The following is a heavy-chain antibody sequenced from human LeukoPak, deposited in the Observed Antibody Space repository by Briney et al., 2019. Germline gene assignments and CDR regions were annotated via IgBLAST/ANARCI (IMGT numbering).Heavy chain of an antibody. J-gene: IGHJ3*02. V-gene: IGHV3-21*06. CDR1: GFTFGSYA. CDR3: AKFLYSGILKGAFDI. D-gene: IGHD1-26*01. Sequence: PGGSLRLSCAASGFTFGSYAMSWVRQAPGKGLEWVSSISSTSSYIYYEDSVKGRFTISRDNAKNSLYLEMNSLRAEDTAVYYCAKFLYSGILKGAFDIWGQGTMVTVSS. CDR2: ISSTSSYI.